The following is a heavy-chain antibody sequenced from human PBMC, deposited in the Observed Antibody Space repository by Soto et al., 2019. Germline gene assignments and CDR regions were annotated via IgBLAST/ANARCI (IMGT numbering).Heavy chain of an antibody. CDR3: PKTKGTGLGANNFDF. J-gene: IGHJ4*02. V-gene: IGHV3-23*01. CDR1: GFPFSNHA. CDR2: ISDGGDLI. Sequence: GGSLRLSCAASGFPFSNHAMSWVRQAPGKGLEWVSGISDGGDLIYYADSVKGRFSMSRDNSENMLYLQMTNLRAEDTAIYFCPKTKGTGLGANNFDFWGQGTRVSVSS. D-gene: IGHD2-15*01.